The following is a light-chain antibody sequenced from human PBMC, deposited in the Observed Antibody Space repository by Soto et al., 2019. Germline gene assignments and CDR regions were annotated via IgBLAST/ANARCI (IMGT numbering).Light chain of an antibody. Sequence: DVGMTQSPLSLPVTLGQTASISCRSSQSLVYSDRNTYLNWFHQRPGQSPRRLIYKVSNRDSGVPDRFSGSGSGPDVTLKISRVEAEDVGVYYCMQGTYWPRLTFVVGTKVEIK. CDR3: MQGTYWPRLT. CDR2: KVS. CDR1: QSLVYSDRNTY. V-gene: IGKV2-30*01. J-gene: IGKJ4*01.